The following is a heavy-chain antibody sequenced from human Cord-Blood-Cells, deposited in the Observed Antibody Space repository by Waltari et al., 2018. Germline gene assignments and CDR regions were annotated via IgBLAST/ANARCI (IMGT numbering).Heavy chain of an antibody. CDR3: ARDRRAWTYDCSSTSCYTRGFDY. CDR1: GGSVSSGSDY. D-gene: IGHD2-2*02. Sequence: QVQLQESGPGLVKPSETLSLTCSVAGGSVSSGSDYWSWIRQPPWQGLEWLGYIYYSRSTNYNPSLKSRVTISVDTSKNQFSLKLSSVTAADTAVYYCARDRRAWTYDCSSTSCYTRGFDYWGQGTLVTVSS. J-gene: IGHJ4*02. V-gene: IGHV4-61*01. CDR2: IYYSRST.